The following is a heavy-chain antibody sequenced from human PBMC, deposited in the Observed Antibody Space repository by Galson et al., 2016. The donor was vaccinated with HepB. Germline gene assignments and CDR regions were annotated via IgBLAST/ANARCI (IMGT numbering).Heavy chain of an antibody. V-gene: IGHV3-30*18. CDR3: AKDPYYYGSGSYLYFHY. CDR2: ISYDGSTK. CDR1: GFRFTTYA. Sequence: SLRLSCAASGFRFTTYAFSWVRQAPGKGLEWVTFISYDGSTKYYADSVKGRLTISRDNSKNTLYLQMNSLRAEDTAVYYCAKDPYYYGSGSYLYFHYWGQGTLVTVSS. J-gene: IGHJ4*02. D-gene: IGHD3-10*01.